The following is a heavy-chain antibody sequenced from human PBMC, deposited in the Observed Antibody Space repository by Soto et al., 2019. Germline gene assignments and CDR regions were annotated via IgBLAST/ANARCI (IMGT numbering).Heavy chain of an antibody. CDR2: ISFDGSHK. CDR3: AKDGAPRYCSRSSCHPAGAY. CDR1: SFTFSNYG. J-gene: IGHJ4*02. D-gene: IGHD2-15*01. V-gene: IGHV3-30*18. Sequence: GGSLRLSCAGSSFTFSNYGLHWVRQAPGKGLDWVSFISFDGSHKYYADSVKGRFTISRDNSNNMLYLQMDSLTTEDTAVYYCAKDGAPRYCSRSSCHPAGAYWGQGTLVTVSS.